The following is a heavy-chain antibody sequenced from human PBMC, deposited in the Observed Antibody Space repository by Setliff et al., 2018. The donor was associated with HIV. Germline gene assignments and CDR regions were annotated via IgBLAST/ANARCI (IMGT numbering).Heavy chain of an antibody. CDR1: GYTFTSDY. CDR2: IHPSGGST. CDR3: ARVRYCSVGSCYGGEYWFDP. V-gene: IGHV1-46*01. D-gene: IGHD2-15*01. Sequence: GASVKVSCKASGYTFTSDYIHWVRQAPGQGLEWMGVIHPSGGSTSYAQSFQDRVTMTRDTSTSTVYMELSSLRSEDTAVYYCARVRYCSVGSCYGGEYWFDPWGQGTLVTVSS. J-gene: IGHJ5*02.